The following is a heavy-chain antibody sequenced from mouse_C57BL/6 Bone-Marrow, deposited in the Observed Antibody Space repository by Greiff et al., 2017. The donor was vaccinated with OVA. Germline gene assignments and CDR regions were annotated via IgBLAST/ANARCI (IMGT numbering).Heavy chain of an antibody. CDR3: TAPLYYDYDGYWYFDV. CDR2: IRLKSDNYAT. V-gene: IGHV6-3*01. CDR1: GFTFSNYW. J-gene: IGHJ1*03. Sequence: DVKLQESGGGLVQPGGSMKLSCVASGFTFSNYWMNWVRQSPEKGLEWVAQIRLKSDNYATHYAESVKGRFTISRDDSKSSVYLQMNNLRAEDTGIYYCTAPLYYDYDGYWYFDVWGTGTTVTVSS. D-gene: IGHD2-4*01.